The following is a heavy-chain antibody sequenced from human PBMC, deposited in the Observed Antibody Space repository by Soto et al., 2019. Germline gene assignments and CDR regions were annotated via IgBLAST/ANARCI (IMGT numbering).Heavy chain of an antibody. CDR1: GYTFTSYG. Sequence: QVQLVQSGAEVKKPGASVKVSCKASGYTFTSYGISWVRQAPGQGLVWMGRISAYNGNTNYAQKPQGGVTMTTDTTRSPAYMALRSLRSDDTAVYYCARVVGALGYWSYPWGQGTLVTVSS. D-gene: IGHD1-26*01. J-gene: IGHJ5*02. CDR2: ISAYNGNT. V-gene: IGHV1-18*01. CDR3: ARVVGALGYWSYP.